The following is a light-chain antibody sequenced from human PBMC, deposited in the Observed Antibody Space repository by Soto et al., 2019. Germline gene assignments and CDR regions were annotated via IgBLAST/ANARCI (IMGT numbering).Light chain of an antibody. V-gene: IGKV1-33*01. Sequence: DIQMTQSPSSLSASVGDRVTITCQASQDISNYLNWYQQKPGKAPKLLIYDASNLETGVPSRFSGSGSGTDFTFTISSLQPEDFATYYCQQYNMYPYTFGQGTKLE. CDR3: QQYNMYPYT. CDR1: QDISNY. J-gene: IGKJ2*01. CDR2: DAS.